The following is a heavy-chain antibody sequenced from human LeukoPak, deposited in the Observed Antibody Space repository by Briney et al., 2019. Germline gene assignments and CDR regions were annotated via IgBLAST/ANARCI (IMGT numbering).Heavy chain of an antibody. Sequence: GGSLRLSCAASGFTFSSYWMSWVRQAPGKGLEWVANIKQDGSEKYYVDSVKGRFTISRDNAKNSLYLQMNSLRAEDTAVYYCARDPGELVGASGFDYWGQGTLVTVSS. CDR3: ARDPGELVGASGFDY. J-gene: IGHJ4*02. V-gene: IGHV3-7*01. CDR2: IKQDGSEK. D-gene: IGHD1-26*01. CDR1: GFTFSSYW.